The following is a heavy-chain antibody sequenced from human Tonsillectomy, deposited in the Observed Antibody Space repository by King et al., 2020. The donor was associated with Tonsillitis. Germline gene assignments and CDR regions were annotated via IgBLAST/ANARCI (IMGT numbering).Heavy chain of an antibody. CDR2: ISDSGGST. CDR3: AKDGADELEPFDP. V-gene: IGHV3-23*04. J-gene: IGHJ5*02. D-gene: IGHD1-1*01. CDR1: GFTFSSYA. Sequence: VQLVESGGGLVQPGGSLRLSCAASGFTFSSYAMSWVRQAPGKGLEWVSGISDSGGSTYYADSVKGRFTISRDNSKNTLYLQMNSLRAEDTAVYYGAKDGADELEPFDPWGQGTLVTVSS.